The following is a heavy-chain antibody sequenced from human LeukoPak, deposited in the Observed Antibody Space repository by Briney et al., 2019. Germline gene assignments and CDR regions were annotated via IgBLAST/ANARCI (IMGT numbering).Heavy chain of an antibody. CDR2: ISASGNT. J-gene: IGHJ4*02. CDR3: ARLIPGTTGLRKNYFGY. D-gene: IGHD1-20*01. Sequence: SETLSLTCTVSGDSISSSYWNWIRQTPGKGLEWIGYISASGNTNYNPSLKSRIIISVDMSKNQFSLKLSSVTAADTAVYYCARLIPGTTGLRKNYFGYWGQGTLVTVSS. V-gene: IGHV4-4*09. CDR1: GDSISSSY.